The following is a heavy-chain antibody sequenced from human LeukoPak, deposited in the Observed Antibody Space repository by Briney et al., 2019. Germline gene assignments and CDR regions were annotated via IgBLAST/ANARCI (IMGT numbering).Heavy chain of an antibody. Sequence: SESMSLTCTVAGGSISSYYWRWIRQPPGKGLELIGYIYYSGSTNYNPSLKSRVTISVDTSKNQLSLKLSSVTAADTAVYYCARKMAPAYYDFWSGYNDAFDIWGQGTMVTVSS. CDR2: IYYSGST. CDR3: ARKMAPAYYDFWSGYNDAFDI. J-gene: IGHJ3*02. CDR1: GGSISSYY. D-gene: IGHD3-3*01. V-gene: IGHV4-59*01.